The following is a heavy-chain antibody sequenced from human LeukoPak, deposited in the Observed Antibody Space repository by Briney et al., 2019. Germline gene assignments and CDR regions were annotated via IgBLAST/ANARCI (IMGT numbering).Heavy chain of an antibody. J-gene: IGHJ5*02. CDR2: MNPNNGNT. D-gene: IGHD3-10*01. CDR1: GFTFTSYD. CDR3: VRDGEGVAISVNYWFDP. Sequence: ASVKVSCKASGFTFTSYDINWVRQASGQGLEWMGWMNPNNGNTGYAQKFQGGVTMTRDTSISTAYMELRGLRSEDTAVYYCVRDGEGVAISVNYWFDPWGQGTLVTVSS. V-gene: IGHV1-8*01.